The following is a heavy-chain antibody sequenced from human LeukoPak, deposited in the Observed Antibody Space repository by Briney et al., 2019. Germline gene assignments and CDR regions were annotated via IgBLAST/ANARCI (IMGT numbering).Heavy chain of an antibody. D-gene: IGHD2-15*01. CDR2: IIPILGIA. CDR1: GGTFSSYA. V-gene: IGHV1-69*04. J-gene: IGHJ6*02. CDR3: ARLPCSGGSCYRAYYYYGMDV. Sequence: GASVKVSCRASGGTFSSYAISWVRQAPGQGLEWMGRIIPILGIANYAQKFQGRVTITADKSTSTAYMELSSLRSEDTAVYYCARLPCSGGSCYRAYYYYGMDVWGQGTTVTVSS.